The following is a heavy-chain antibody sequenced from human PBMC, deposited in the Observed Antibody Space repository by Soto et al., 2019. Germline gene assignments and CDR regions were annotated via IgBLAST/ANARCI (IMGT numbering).Heavy chain of an antibody. CDR1: GFTFSNYA. Sequence: GALRLSCAASGFTFSNYAMSWVRQAPGKGLEWVSAISSNGSRTNYADSVKGRFTISRDNAKNTLYLQMNSLRAEDTAVYYCARANNYDSHWGQGTLVTVSS. V-gene: IGHV3-23*01. J-gene: IGHJ4*02. D-gene: IGHD3-22*01. CDR2: ISSNGSRT. CDR3: ARANNYDSH.